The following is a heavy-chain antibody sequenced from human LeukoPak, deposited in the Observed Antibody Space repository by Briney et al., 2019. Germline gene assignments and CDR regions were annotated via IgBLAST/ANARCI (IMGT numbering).Heavy chain of an antibody. Sequence: SETLSLTCTVSGGSINSGGYYWSWIRQPPGKGLEWIGYIYHSGSTYYNPSLKSRVTISVDTSKNQFSLKLSSVTAADTAVYYCARDSTSVFDYWGQGTLVTVSS. CDR3: ARDSTSVFDY. V-gene: IGHV4-30-2*05. CDR1: GGSINSGGYY. CDR2: IYHSGST. D-gene: IGHD5/OR15-5a*01. J-gene: IGHJ4*02.